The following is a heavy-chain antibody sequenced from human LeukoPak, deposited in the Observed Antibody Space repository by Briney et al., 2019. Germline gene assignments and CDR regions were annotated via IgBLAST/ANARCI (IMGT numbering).Heavy chain of an antibody. CDR2: IYPGDSDT. CDR1: GYTFTGDW. Sequence: GESLKISCKASGYTFTGDWIGWVRQMPGKGLEWMGIIYPGDSDTKYNAPFHGQVTISADKSISTAYLQWGSLKASDTATYYCARPALYCSSTVCPPYMDVWGKGTTVTVSS. CDR3: ARPALYCSSTVCPPYMDV. D-gene: IGHD2-2*01. V-gene: IGHV5-51*01. J-gene: IGHJ6*03.